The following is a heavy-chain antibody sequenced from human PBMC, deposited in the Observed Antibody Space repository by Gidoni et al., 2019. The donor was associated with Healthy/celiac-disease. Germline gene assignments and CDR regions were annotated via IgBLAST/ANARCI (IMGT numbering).Heavy chain of an antibody. Sequence: QVQLLESGPGLVKPSETLSLTCTVSGRSISSYYWSWIRQPPWKGLEWIGYIYYSGSTNYNPSLKSRVTISVDTSKNQFSLKLSSVTAADTAVYYCASRAYCGGDCYSLDAFDIWGQGTMVTVSS. D-gene: IGHD2-21*02. J-gene: IGHJ3*02. CDR1: GRSISSYY. CDR3: ASRAYCGGDCYSLDAFDI. CDR2: IYYSGST. V-gene: IGHV4-59*01.